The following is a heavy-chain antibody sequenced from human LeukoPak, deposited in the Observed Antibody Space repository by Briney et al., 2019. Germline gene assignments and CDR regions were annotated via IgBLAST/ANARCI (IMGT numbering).Heavy chain of an antibody. Sequence: SVKVSCKASGDTFSRYAISWVRQAPGQGLKWMGGIIPVLSTANYAQKFQDRVTITADESTRTTYMELSSLKSEDTAVYYCATTGGDIYYYYMDVWGKGTTVTISS. CDR1: GDTFSRYA. CDR2: IIPVLSTA. J-gene: IGHJ6*03. CDR3: ATTGGDIYYYYMDV. V-gene: IGHV1-69*13. D-gene: IGHD3-16*01.